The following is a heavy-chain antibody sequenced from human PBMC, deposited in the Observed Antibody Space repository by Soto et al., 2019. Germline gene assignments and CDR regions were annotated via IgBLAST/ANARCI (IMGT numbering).Heavy chain of an antibody. V-gene: IGHV3-33*01. J-gene: IGHJ4*02. D-gene: IGHD5-18*01. CDR1: GFTFSSYG. Sequence: QVQLVESGGGVVQPGRSLRLSCAASGFTFSSYGMHWVRQAPGKGLEWVAVIWLDGSNKYYADSVKGRFTISRDNSKNTLYLQMNSRRAEDTAVYYWARGLWSFDYWGQGNLVTVSS. CDR2: IWLDGSNK. CDR3: ARGLWSFDY.